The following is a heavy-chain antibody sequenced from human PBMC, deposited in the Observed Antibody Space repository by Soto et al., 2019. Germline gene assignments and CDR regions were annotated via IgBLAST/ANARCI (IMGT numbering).Heavy chain of an antibody. Sequence: EVQLLESGGGLVQPGGSLRLSCAASGFTFSSYAMSWVRQASGKGLEWVSAISGSGGSTYYADSVKGRFTISRDNSKNTLYLQMNSLRAEDTAVYYCAKQVFPGIAVAGSYFDYWGQGTLVTVSS. D-gene: IGHD6-19*01. CDR1: GFTFSSYA. CDR2: ISGSGGST. CDR3: AKQVFPGIAVAGSYFDY. J-gene: IGHJ4*02. V-gene: IGHV3-23*01.